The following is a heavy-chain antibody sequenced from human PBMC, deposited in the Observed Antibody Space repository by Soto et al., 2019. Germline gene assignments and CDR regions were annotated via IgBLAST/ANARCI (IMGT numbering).Heavy chain of an antibody. D-gene: IGHD2-2*01. Sequence: SVKVSCKASGGTFSSYAISWVRQAPGQGLEWMGGIIPIFGTANYAQKFQGRVTITADESTSTAYMELSSLRSEDTAVYYCARLVWVPAYRSYYYGMDVWGQGTTVTAP. CDR1: GGTFSSYA. J-gene: IGHJ6*02. CDR3: ARLVWVPAYRSYYYGMDV. V-gene: IGHV1-69*13. CDR2: IIPIFGTA.